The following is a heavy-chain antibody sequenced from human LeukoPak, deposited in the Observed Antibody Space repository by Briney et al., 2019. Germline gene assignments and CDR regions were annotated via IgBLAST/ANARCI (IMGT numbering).Heavy chain of an antibody. V-gene: IGHV4-39*07. J-gene: IGHJ3*02. D-gene: IGHD6-13*01. CDR2: IYYTGST. Sequence: SETLSLTCTVSGGSISSSSYYWGWIRQPPGKGLEWIGSIYYTGSTYYNPSLKSRVTISVDKSKNQFSLKLSSVTAADTAVYYCARDLAAAGTYDAFDIWGQGTMVTVSS. CDR3: ARDLAAAGTYDAFDI. CDR1: GGSISSSSYY.